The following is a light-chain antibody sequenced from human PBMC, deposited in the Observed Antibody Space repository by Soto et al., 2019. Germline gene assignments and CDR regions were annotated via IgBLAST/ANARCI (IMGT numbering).Light chain of an antibody. CDR2: DVS. J-gene: IGLJ1*01. V-gene: IGLV2-11*01. CDR3: CSFAGNYIYV. Sequence: QSVLTQPRWVSVSPGQSVTISCTGTSSDVGGYNYVSWYLQHPGKAPKVMIYDVSKRPSGVPDRFSGSKSGNTASLTISGLQSEDEADYYCCSFAGNYIYVFGTGTKVTVL. CDR1: SSDVGGYNY.